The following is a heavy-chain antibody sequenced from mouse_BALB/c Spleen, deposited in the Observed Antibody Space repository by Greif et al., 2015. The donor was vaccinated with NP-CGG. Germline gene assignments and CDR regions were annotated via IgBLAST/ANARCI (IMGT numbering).Heavy chain of an antibody. CDR2: IDPANGNT. CDR1: GFNIKDTY. V-gene: IGHV14-3*02. Sequence: EVQLQQSGAELVKPGASVKLSCTASGFNIKDTYMHWVKQRPEQGLEWIGRIDPANGNTKYDPKFQGKATITADTSSNTAYLQLSSLTSEDTAVYYCARFYYGYDGVYWYFDVWGAGTTVTVSS. CDR3: ARFYYGYDGVYWYFDV. D-gene: IGHD2-2*01. J-gene: IGHJ1*01.